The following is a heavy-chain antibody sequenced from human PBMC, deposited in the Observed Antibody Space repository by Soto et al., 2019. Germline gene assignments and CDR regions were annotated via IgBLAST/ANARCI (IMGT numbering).Heavy chain of an antibody. J-gene: IGHJ6*03. CDR3: ARQAGRYYYYYYMDV. CDR1: GGSISSSGYY. Sequence: SETLSLTCTVSGGSISSSGYYWGWIRQPPGKGLEWIGSIYYSGSTYYNPSLKSRVTISVDTSKNQFSLKLSSVTAADTAVYYCARQAGRYYYYYYMDVWGKGTTVTVSS. CDR2: IYYSGST. V-gene: IGHV4-39*01. D-gene: IGHD1-1*01.